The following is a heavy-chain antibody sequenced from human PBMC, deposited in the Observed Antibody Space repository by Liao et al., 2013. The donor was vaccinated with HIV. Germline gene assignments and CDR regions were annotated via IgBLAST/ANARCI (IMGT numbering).Heavy chain of an antibody. Sequence: QVQLQESGPGLVKPSETLSLTCAVSGGSINNHYWNWIRQPAGRGLEWIGRIYTSGNTNYNPSLKSRVTMSVDTSKNQFSLKLTSVTAADTAVYYCAARITISGVAIPHALDVWGQGTIGRRLF. CDR2: IYTSGNT. CDR3: AARITISGVAIPHALDV. V-gene: IGHV4-4*07. D-gene: IGHD3-3*01. J-gene: IGHJ3*01. CDR1: GGSINNHY.